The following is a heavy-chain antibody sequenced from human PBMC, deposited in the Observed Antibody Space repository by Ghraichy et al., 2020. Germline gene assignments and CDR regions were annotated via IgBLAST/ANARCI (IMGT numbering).Heavy chain of an antibody. D-gene: IGHD2-2*01. J-gene: IGHJ4*02. CDR3: ARVRSSTSCYCDY. Sequence: GGSLRLSCAASGFTFSSYWMSWVRQAPGKGLEWVANIKQDGSEKYYVDSVKGRFTISRDNAKNSLYLQMNSLRAEDTAVYYCARVRSSTSCYCDYWGQGTLVTVSS. CDR2: IKQDGSEK. CDR1: GFTFSSYW. V-gene: IGHV3-7*03.